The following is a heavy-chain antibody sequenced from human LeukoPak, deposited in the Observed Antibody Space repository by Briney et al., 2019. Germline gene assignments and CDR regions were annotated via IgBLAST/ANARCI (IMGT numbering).Heavy chain of an antibody. Sequence: GGSLRLSCAASGFTFSSYAMHWVRQAPGKGLEYVSAISSNGGSTYYANSVKGRFTISRDNSKNTLYLQMGSLRAEDMAVYYCARDRLAVAGTPKYYYGMDVWGQGTTVTVSS. V-gene: IGHV3-64*01. D-gene: IGHD6-19*01. CDR1: GFTFSSYA. CDR3: ARDRLAVAGTPKYYYGMDV. CDR2: ISSNGGST. J-gene: IGHJ6*02.